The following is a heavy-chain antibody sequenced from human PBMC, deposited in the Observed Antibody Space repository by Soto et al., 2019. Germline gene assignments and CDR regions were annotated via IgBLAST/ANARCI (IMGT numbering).Heavy chain of an antibody. V-gene: IGHV4-61*01. Sequence: PSETLSLTCTVSVDSVSSGNYYCSWIRQPPGKGLEWIGYIYYSGSTKYNPSLKSRVTISLDTSQNQFSLKLSSVTAADTAVYYCARTPVDTYTTYWFEPWGQGTLVNVSS. CDR3: ARTPVDTYTTYWFEP. CDR1: VDSVSSGNYY. J-gene: IGHJ5*02. CDR2: IYYSGST. D-gene: IGHD5-18*01.